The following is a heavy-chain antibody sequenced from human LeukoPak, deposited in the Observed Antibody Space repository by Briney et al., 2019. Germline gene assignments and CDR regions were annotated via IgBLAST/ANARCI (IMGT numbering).Heavy chain of an antibody. Sequence: SETLSLTCTVSGGSISSSSYYWGWLRQPPGKGLEWIGSIYYSGSTYYNPSLKSRVTISVDTSKNQFSLKLSSVAAADTAVYYCARGYSGYQYFDYWGQGTLVTVSS. CDR2: IYYSGST. CDR3: ARGYSGYQYFDY. D-gene: IGHD5-12*01. V-gene: IGHV4-39*07. J-gene: IGHJ4*02. CDR1: GGSISSSSYY.